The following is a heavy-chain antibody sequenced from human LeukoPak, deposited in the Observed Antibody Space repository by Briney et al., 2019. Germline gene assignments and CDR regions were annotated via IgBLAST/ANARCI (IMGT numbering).Heavy chain of an antibody. CDR1: GFTFSSYA. CDR3: ARLRELEQIDY. CDR2: ISYDGSNK. D-gene: IGHD1/OR15-1a*01. V-gene: IGHV3-30-3*01. Sequence: PGGSLRLSCAASGFTFSSYAMHWVRQAPGKGLEWVAVISYDGSNKYYADSVKGRFTISRDNSKNTLYLQMNSLRAEDTAVYYCARLRELEQIDYWGQGTLVTVSS. J-gene: IGHJ4*02.